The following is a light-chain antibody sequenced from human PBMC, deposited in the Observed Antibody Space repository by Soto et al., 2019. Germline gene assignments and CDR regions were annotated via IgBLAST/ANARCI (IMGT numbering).Light chain of an antibody. CDR2: DAS. V-gene: IGKV3-11*01. CDR3: QQRSNWPPIT. J-gene: IGKJ1*01. Sequence: PGEIATLSFRASQSVSIYLAWYQQKPGQAPRLLIYDASNRATGIPARFSGSGSGTDFTLTISSLEPEDFAVYYCQQRSNWPPITFGQGTKVDIK. CDR1: QSVSIY.